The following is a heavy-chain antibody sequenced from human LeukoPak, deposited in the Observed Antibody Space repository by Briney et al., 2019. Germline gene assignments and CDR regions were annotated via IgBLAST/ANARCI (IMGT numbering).Heavy chain of an antibody. Sequence: PGGSLRLSCEVSGSTVSSNSMTWVRQAPGKGLEWVSVIYSGGTTYHADSVKGRITISRDNSKNTVYLQMNSLRAEDTAVYYCARGGDVTYCSPTNSYLGVWGQGTTVTVSS. J-gene: IGHJ6*02. CDR1: GSTVSSNS. CDR3: ARGGDVTYCSPTNSYLGV. V-gene: IGHV3-53*01. D-gene: IGHD2-2*01. CDR2: IYSGGTT.